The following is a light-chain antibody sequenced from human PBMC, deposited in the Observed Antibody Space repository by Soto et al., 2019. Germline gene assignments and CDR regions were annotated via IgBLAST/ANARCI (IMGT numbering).Light chain of an antibody. J-gene: IGLJ3*02. CDR1: STDVGGYNY. V-gene: IGLV2-8*01. Sequence: QSALTQPPSASGSPGQSVTISCTGTSTDVGGYNYVSWYQQHPGKAPKLMIYEVSQRPSGVPDRFSGSKSGNTASLTVSGLHDEDEADYYCSSSAGSNHNWVFGGGTKLTVL. CDR3: SSSAGSNHNWV. CDR2: EVS.